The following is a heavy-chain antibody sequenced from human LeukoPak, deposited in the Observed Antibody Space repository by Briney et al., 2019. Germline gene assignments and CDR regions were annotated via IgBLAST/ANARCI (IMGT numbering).Heavy chain of an antibody. J-gene: IGHJ6*02. D-gene: IGHD3-22*01. CDR2: INAGNGNT. CDR1: GYTFTSYA. CDR3: ARADYYDSSGYSYYYYGMDV. V-gene: IGHV1-3*01. Sequence: GASVKVSCKASGYTFTSYAMHWVRQAPGQRLEWMGWINAGNGNTKCSQKFQGRVTITRDTSASTAYMELSSLRSEDTAVYYCARADYYDSSGYSYYYYGMDVWGQGTTVTVSS.